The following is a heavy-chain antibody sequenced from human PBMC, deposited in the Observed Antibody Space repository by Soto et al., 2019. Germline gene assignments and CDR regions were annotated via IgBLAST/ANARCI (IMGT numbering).Heavy chain of an antibody. CDR3: ARGRKTARYSYGFYYYGMDV. Sequence: SETLSLTCAVYGGSFSGYYWSWIRQPPGKGLEWIGEINHSGSTNYNPSLKSRVTISVDTSKNQFSLKLSSVTAADTAVYYCARGRKTARYSYGFYYYGMDVWGQGTTVTVSS. J-gene: IGHJ6*02. CDR2: INHSGST. D-gene: IGHD5-18*01. V-gene: IGHV4-34*01. CDR1: GGSFSGYY.